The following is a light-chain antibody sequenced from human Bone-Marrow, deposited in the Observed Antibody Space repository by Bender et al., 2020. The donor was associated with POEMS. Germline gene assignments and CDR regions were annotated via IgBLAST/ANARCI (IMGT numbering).Light chain of an antibody. Sequence: QSALTQPASVSGSPGQSITITCTGTSRDVGTYNYVSWYQQHPGEVPKPLIYETFRRPSGVSDRFFGSKSDNTASLTISGLQTEDEADYYCCSYAPGNTYVFGTGTTVAVL. CDR1: SRDVGTYNY. CDR3: CSYAPGNTYV. J-gene: IGLJ1*01. CDR2: ETF. V-gene: IGLV2-23*01.